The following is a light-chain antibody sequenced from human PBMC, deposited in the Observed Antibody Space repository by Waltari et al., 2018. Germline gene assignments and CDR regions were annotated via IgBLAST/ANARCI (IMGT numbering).Light chain of an antibody. J-gene: IGLJ2*01. CDR3: AAWDDSLSGPV. Sequence: QSVLTQPPSASGTPGQRVTIPCSGRSSNIGSNYVYWYQQLPGTAPKLPIYRNNQRPSGVPDRFSGSKSGTSASLAISGLPSEDEADYYCAAWDDSLSGPVFGGGTKLTVL. CDR1: SSNIGSNY. V-gene: IGLV1-47*01. CDR2: RNN.